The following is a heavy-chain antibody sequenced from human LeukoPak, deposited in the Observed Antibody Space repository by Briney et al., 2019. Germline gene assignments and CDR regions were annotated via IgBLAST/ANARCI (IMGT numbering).Heavy chain of an antibody. V-gene: IGHV3-23*01. CDR3: AKDLRLSVGTSPFDY. CDR2: FSGSGET. CDR1: GFIFSTYA. J-gene: IGHJ4*02. Sequence: PGGSLRLSCAASGFIFSTYAMAWVRQAPGKGLEWVSAFSGSGETYYADSVKGRFTISRDNSKNTLYLQMNSLRADDTALYYCAKDLRLSVGTSPFDYWGQGTLVTVSS. D-gene: IGHD4-23*01.